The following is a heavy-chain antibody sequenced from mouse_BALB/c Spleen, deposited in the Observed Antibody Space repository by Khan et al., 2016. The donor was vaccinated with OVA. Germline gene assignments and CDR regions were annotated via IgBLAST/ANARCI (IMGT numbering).Heavy chain of an antibody. CDR3: TGWGYWFAY. CDR2: IYSGNSDT. CDR1: GYSFTSYW. J-gene: IGHJ3*01. D-gene: IGHD2-2*01. Sequence: VQLKESGTVLARPGASVKMSCKASGYSFTSYWMHWVKQRPGQGLEWIGAIYSGNSDTNYNRKFKGQAKLTAVTSARSANMEVSSLTNEDSAVYCCTGWGYWFAYWGQGTLVTVSA. V-gene: IGHV1-5*01.